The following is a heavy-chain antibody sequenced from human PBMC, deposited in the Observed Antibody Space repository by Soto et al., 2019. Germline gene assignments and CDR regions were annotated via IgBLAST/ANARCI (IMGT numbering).Heavy chain of an antibody. Sequence: GGSRRLSCAASGFTFSSYAMSWVRQAPGKGLEWVSYISNSGSTIYYADSVKGRFTISRDNAKSSLYLQMNSLRAEDTAVYYCARDSIGGYYYYGMDVWGQGTTVTVSS. CDR3: ARDSIGGYYYYGMDV. J-gene: IGHJ6*02. D-gene: IGHD6-6*01. CDR1: GFTFSSYA. CDR2: ISNSGSTI. V-gene: IGHV3-48*03.